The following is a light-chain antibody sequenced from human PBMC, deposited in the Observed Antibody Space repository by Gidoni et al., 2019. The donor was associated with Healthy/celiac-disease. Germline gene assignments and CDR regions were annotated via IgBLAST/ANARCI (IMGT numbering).Light chain of an antibody. CDR3: CSYAGSSTYVV. Sequence: QSALTQPAFVSGSPGQSITISCTGTSSDVGRYNLVSWYQQHPGKAPKLMIYEVSKRPSGVSNRFSGSKSGNTASLTISGPQAEDEADYYCCSYAGSSTYVVFGGGTKLTVL. V-gene: IGLV2-23*02. CDR2: EVS. CDR1: SSDVGRYNL. J-gene: IGLJ2*01.